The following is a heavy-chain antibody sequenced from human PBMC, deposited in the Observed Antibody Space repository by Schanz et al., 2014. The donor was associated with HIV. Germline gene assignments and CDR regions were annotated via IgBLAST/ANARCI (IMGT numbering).Heavy chain of an antibody. CDR3: ARGGIWEWDQPDFDF. CDR2: VYIGDST. CDR1: GFTISSNY. V-gene: IGHV3-53*05. Sequence: EVQLVETGGGLIQPGGSLRLSCAVSGFTISSNYMSWVRQAPGKGLEWVSVVYIGDSTFYANSVKGRFTISRDNSKNTLYLQLNNLRSEDTAVYYCARGGIWEWDQPDFDFWGQGTLVTVSS. D-gene: IGHD2-15*01. J-gene: IGHJ4*02.